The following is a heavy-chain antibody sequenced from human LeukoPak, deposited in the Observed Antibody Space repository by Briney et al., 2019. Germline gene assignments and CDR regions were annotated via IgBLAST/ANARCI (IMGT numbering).Heavy chain of an antibody. CDR2: TYYRSKWYN. J-gene: IGHJ4*02. V-gene: IGHV6-1*01. CDR3: ARAPADYGGNSPFDY. CDR1: GDXVSSNSAA. Sequence: SQTLSLTCAISGDXVSSNSAAWNWIRQSPSRGLEWLGRTYYRSKWYNGYAVSVKSRITINPDTSKNQFSLQLNSVTPEDTAVYYCARAPADYGGNSPFDYWGQGTLVTVSS. D-gene: IGHD4-23*01.